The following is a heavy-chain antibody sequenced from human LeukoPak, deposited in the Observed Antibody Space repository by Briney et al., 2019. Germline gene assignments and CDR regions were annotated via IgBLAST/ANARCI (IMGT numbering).Heavy chain of an antibody. CDR2: IHTSGDT. D-gene: IGHD5-18*01. V-gene: IGHV3-66*03. CDR3: ARVSDPRYSYGYYLDY. CDR1: GLTGSHNY. Sequence: PGGSLRLSCAASGLTGSHNYVSWVRQAPGKGLEWVSAIHTSGDTCYADSVKGRFTISRDNSKNTLYLQMNSLRAEDTAVYYCARVSDPRYSYGYYLDYWGQGTLVTVSS. J-gene: IGHJ4*02.